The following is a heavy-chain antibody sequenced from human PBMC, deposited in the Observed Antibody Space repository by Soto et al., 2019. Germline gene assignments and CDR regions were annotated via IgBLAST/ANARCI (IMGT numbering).Heavy chain of an antibody. J-gene: IGHJ4*02. CDR1: GFTFSSYS. Sequence: GGSLILSCAASGFTFSSYSMNWVRQAPGKGLEWVSCISSSSSTIYYADSVKGRFTISRDNAKNSLYLQMNSLRAEDTAVYYCARDYSSYGPFDYWGQGTLVTVSS. CDR3: ARDYSSYGPFDY. CDR2: ISSSSSTI. V-gene: IGHV3-48*01. D-gene: IGHD5-18*01.